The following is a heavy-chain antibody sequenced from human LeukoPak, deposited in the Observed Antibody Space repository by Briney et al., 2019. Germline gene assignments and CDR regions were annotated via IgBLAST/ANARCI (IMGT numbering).Heavy chain of an antibody. CDR1: GGTFSSYA. D-gene: IGHD5-12*01. V-gene: IGHV1-69*04. CDR3: ARREYSGYDDYYYYGMDV. J-gene: IGHJ6*02. Sequence: KVSCKASGGTFSSYAISWVRQAPGQGLEWMGRIIPIFGIANYAQKFQGRVTITADKSTSTAYMELSSLRSEDTAVYYCARREYSGYDDYYYYGMDVWGQGTTVTVSS. CDR2: IIPIFGIA.